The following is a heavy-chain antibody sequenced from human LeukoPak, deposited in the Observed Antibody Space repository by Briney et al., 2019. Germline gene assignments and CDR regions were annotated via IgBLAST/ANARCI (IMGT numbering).Heavy chain of an antibody. V-gene: IGHV5-51*01. D-gene: IGHD2/OR15-2a*01. CDR3: ARTLYAGAPYYFDY. Sequence: GESLQISSKGSAYMLTNYWIGWVRQMPGKGLEWMGIIYPGDSDTRYSPSFQGQVTISVDKSISTAYLQWSSLKASDTAMYYCARTLYAGAPYYFDYWGQGTLVTVSS. J-gene: IGHJ4*02. CDR2: IYPGDSDT. CDR1: AYMLTNYW.